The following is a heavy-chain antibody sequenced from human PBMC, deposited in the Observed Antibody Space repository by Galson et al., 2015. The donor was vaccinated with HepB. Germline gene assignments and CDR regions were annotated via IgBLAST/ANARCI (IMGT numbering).Heavy chain of an antibody. V-gene: IGHV3-30-3*01. CDR3: AREGATSLEYYFDY. D-gene: IGHD1-26*01. CDR2: ISYDGSNK. CDR1: GFTFSSYA. Sequence: SLRLSCAASGFTFSSYAMHWVRQAPGKGLEWVAVISYDGSNKYYADSVKGRFTISRDNSKNTLYLQMNSLRAEDTAVYYCAREGATSLEYYFDYWGQGTLVTVSS. J-gene: IGHJ4*02.